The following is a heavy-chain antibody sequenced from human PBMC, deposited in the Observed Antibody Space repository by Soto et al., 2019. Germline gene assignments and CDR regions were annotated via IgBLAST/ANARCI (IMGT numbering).Heavy chain of an antibody. V-gene: IGHV3-66*01. J-gene: IGHJ4*02. CDR3: ARDGSGH. Sequence: EVQLVESGGGLVQPGGSLRLSCAASGLTVSNNPMSWVRQAPGKGLEWVSVIYTGGGTHYADSVKGSFTISRDNSKNTVNLQMNSLRPEDTAVYYCARDGSGHWGQGNLVTGSS. CDR1: GLTVSNNP. CDR2: IYTGGGT.